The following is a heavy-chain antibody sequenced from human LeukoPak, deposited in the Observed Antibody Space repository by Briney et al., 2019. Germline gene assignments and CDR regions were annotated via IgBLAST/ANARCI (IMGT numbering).Heavy chain of an antibody. CDR3: SRGLDSRKLGY. D-gene: IGHD3-22*01. V-gene: IGHV4-31*11. Sequence: SETLSLTCAVSGASFNSDDQYWNWIRQSPGKGLEWIGSIHPSGMLYNNPSLESRATMSTDTSKNQFSLNLNSVTAADTAVYFCSRGLDSRKLGYWGQGILVTVSS. CDR2: IHPSGML. CDR1: GASFNSDDQY. J-gene: IGHJ4*02.